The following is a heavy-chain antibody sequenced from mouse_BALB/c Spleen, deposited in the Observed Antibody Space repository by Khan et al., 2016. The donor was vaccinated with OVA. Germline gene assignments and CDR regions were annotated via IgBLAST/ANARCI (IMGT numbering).Heavy chain of an antibody. V-gene: IGHV5-6-5*01. Sequence: EVKLVESGGGLVKPGGSLKVSCAASGFTFSNYAMSWVRQTPEKRLEWVASISSGGSTYYPDSVKGRFSIPRDNARNILYMQMSSLRSEDTAMYYCARDYWFVYWGQGTLVTVSA. CDR2: ISSGGST. J-gene: IGHJ3*01. CDR3: ARDYWFVY. CDR1: GFTFSNYA.